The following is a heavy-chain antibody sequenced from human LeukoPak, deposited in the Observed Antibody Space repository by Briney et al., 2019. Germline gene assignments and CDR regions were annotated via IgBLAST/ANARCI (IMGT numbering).Heavy chain of an antibody. J-gene: IGHJ3*02. Sequence: GGSLRLSCAASGFTFSSYSMNWVRQAPGKGLEWVSSISSSSSYIYYADSVKGRFTISRDNAKNSLYLQMNSLRAEDTAVYYCARYCGGDCPHPDGFDIWGQGTMATVSS. CDR2: ISSSSSYI. CDR1: GFTFSSYS. V-gene: IGHV3-21*01. D-gene: IGHD2-21*02. CDR3: ARYCGGDCPHPDGFDI.